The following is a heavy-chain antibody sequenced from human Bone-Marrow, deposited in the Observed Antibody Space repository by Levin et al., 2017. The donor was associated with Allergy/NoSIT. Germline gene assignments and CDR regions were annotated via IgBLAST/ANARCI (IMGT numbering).Heavy chain of an antibody. V-gene: IGHV3-48*04. CDR1: GFTFSSYS. Sequence: GGSLRLSCAASGFTFSSYSMNWVRQAPGKGLEWVSYISSTNNRAYYADSVKDRFTISRDNAKNLLYPQMNSLRAEDTAVYYCARDSYGDYALDYWGQGTLVTVSS. CDR3: ARDSYGDYALDY. D-gene: IGHD4-17*01. CDR2: ISSTNNRA. J-gene: IGHJ4*02.